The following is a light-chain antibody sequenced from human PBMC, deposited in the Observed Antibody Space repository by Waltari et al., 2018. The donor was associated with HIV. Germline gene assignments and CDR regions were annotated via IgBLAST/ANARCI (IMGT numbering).Light chain of an antibody. J-gene: IGLJ1*01. Sequence: QSVLTQPPSASGTLGQSVTISSPGSSSNVGSKPVSWFQQVSGTAPKLLIYRDYQRRSGIPDRFSGSKSGASASLTISGLRSEDEADYYCVAWDDSLSGYVFGTGTKVSVL. CDR1: SSNVGSKP. V-gene: IGLV1-47*01. CDR2: RDY. CDR3: VAWDDSLSGYV.